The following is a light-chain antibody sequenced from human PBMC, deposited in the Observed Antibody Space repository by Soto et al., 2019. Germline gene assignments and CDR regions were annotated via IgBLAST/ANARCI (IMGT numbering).Light chain of an antibody. Sequence: QSVLTQCASVSGSPGQSITISCAGTNSDVGSYNFVSWLQQHAGKAPKLMIYEGNKRPSGVSNRISGSKSGNTASLTISGLQTEDEADYYCCSYAGSGTYVFGTGTKVTVL. J-gene: IGLJ1*01. CDR1: NSDVGSYNF. CDR3: CSYAGSGTYV. CDR2: EGN. V-gene: IGLV2-23*01.